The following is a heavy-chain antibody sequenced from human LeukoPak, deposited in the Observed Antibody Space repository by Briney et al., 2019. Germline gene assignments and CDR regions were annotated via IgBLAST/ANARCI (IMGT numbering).Heavy chain of an antibody. CDR1: GYTFTSYT. CDR2: ISAYNGNT. Sequence: GASVKVSCKASGYTFTSYTMNWVRQAPGQGLEWMGWISAYNGNTNYAQKLQGRVTMTTDTSTSTAYMELRSLRSDDTAVYYCARGVSRAYYDSSGYIDYWGQGTLVTVSS. J-gene: IGHJ4*02. CDR3: ARGVSRAYYDSSGYIDY. D-gene: IGHD3-22*01. V-gene: IGHV1-18*01.